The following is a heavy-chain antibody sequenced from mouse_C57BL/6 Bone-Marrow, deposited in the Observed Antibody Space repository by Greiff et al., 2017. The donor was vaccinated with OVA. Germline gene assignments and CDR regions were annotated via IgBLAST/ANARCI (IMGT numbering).Heavy chain of an antibody. CDR3: ESSAFDSAGAMAD. CDR2: IHPNSGST. CDR1: GYTFTSYW. Sequence: VQLQQPGAELVKPGASVKLSCKASGYTFTSYWMHWVKPRPGQGLEWIGMIHPNSGSTNYNEKFKSKATLTVDKSSSTAYMQLSSLTSEDSAVFYGESSAFDSAGAMADGGQGTSVTVSA. V-gene: IGHV1-64*01. D-gene: IGHD6-1*01. J-gene: IGHJ4*01.